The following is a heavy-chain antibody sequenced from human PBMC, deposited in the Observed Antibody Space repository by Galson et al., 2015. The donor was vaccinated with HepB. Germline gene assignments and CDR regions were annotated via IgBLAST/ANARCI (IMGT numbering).Heavy chain of an antibody. Sequence: LRLSCAASGFIVSSNYMIWVRQAPGRGLEWVAVISNDATNQFYGDSVQGRFTISRDNSRNTLYLQMNSLKNGDTAVYYCARGIPRTTDYISKHYYYGMDVWGQGTTVTVSS. CDR1: GFIVSSNY. J-gene: IGHJ6*02. V-gene: IGHV3-30*03. CDR2: ISNDATNQ. CDR3: ARGIPRTTDYISKHYYYGMDV. D-gene: IGHD4-11*01.